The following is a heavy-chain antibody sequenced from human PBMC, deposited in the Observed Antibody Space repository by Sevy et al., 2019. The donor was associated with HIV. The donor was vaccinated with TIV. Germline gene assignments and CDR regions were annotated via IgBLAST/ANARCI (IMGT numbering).Heavy chain of an antibody. CDR3: AKGYCDGGSCPRDYYYYGMDV. CDR2: ISRSGRST. CDR1: GFTFSTYA. D-gene: IGHD2-15*01. Sequence: GGSLRLSCAASGFTFSTYAMNWVRQAPGKGLEWVSSISRSGRSTYSADSVEGRFTISRDNVKNTLYLQLSSLRVDDTAVYYCAKGYCDGGSCPRDYYYYGMDVWGQGTTVTVSS. J-gene: IGHJ6*02. V-gene: IGHV3-23*01.